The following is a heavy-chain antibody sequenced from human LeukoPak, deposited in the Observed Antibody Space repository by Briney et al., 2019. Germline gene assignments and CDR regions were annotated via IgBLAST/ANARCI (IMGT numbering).Heavy chain of an antibody. CDR2: INHSGST. CDR1: GGSFSGYY. D-gene: IGHD1-26*01. V-gene: IGHV4-34*01. CDR3: ARDSVGATFVD. J-gene: IGHJ4*02. Sequence: PSETLSLTCAVYGGSFSGYYWSWIRQPPGKGLEWIGEINHSGSTSYNPSLKSRVTISVDTSKNQFSLKLSSVTAADTAVYYCARDSVGATFVDWGQGTLVTVSS.